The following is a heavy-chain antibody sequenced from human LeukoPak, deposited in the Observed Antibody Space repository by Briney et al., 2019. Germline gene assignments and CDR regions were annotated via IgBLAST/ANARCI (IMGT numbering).Heavy chain of an antibody. V-gene: IGHV3-23*01. CDR2: ISGSGHSI. CDR3: AKESPAFDY. Sequence: GGSMRLASAASGFIFTSYAMSWVRQAPGKGLEWVSTISGSGHSIYYADSVKGRFTISRDNSKNTLYLQMNSLRAEDTAVYYCAKESPAFDYWGQGTLVTVSS. CDR1: GFIFTSYA. J-gene: IGHJ4*02.